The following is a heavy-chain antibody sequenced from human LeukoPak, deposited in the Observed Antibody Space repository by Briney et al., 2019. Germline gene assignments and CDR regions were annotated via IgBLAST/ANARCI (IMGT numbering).Heavy chain of an antibody. V-gene: IGHV3-30-3*01. J-gene: IGHJ3*02. CDR2: ISYDGSNK. Sequence: GGSLRLSCAASGFTFSIYAMHWVRQAPGKGLGWVAVISYDGSNKYYADSVKGRFTISRDNSKNTLYLQMNSLRAEDTAVYYCARTQQYSSGWYPGAFDIWGQGTMVTVSS. CDR1: GFTFSIYA. D-gene: IGHD6-19*01. CDR3: ARTQQYSSGWYPGAFDI.